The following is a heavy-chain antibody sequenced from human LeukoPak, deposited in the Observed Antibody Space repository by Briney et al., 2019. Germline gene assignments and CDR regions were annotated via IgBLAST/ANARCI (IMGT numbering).Heavy chain of an antibody. Sequence: GGSQRLSCAASGFTFSSYNMDWVRQAPGKGLEWVSSISSTSTYIYYADSLKGRFTIFRDNAKNSLYLQMNSLRAEDTAVYYCARGGNRAQREGPFDYWGQGTLVTVSS. CDR3: ARGGNRAQREGPFDY. CDR1: GFTFSSYN. CDR2: ISSTSTYI. V-gene: IGHV3-21*01. J-gene: IGHJ4*02. D-gene: IGHD1-1*01.